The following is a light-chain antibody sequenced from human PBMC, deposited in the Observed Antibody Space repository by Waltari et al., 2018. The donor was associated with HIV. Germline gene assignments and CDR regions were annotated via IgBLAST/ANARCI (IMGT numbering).Light chain of an antibody. V-gene: IGKV1-9*01. CDR3: QQSDSYPLT. CDR1: RDVTTF. CDR2: GAS. J-gene: IGKJ5*01. Sequence: DIQLTQSPSFLSASVGDRVSITCRASRDVTTFLAWYQKKPGTAPKLLIYGASTLQSGVPSRFGGSGSGTQFTLTINSLQPDDFATYYCQQSDSYPLTFGQGTRLEMK.